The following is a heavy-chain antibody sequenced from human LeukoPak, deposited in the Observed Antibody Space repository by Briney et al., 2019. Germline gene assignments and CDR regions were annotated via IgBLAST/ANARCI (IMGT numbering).Heavy chain of an antibody. J-gene: IGHJ4*02. V-gene: IGHV3-66*04. CDR2: IYSSGST. CDR3: ARRSSINWGIDY. CDR1: DFIVSSNY. Sequence: QAGGSLRLSCAASDFIVSSNYMSWVRQAPGKGLEWVSVIYSSGSTNYADSVQGRFTLSRDNSKNTLYLQMNSLRAEDTAVYYCARRSSINWGIDYWGQGTLVTVSS. D-gene: IGHD7-27*01.